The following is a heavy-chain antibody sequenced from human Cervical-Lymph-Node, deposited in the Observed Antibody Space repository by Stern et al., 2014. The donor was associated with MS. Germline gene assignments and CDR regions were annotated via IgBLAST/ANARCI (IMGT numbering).Heavy chain of an antibody. V-gene: IGHV3-30*18. D-gene: IGHD3-16*01. CDR1: GFTFSSYD. CDR2: LSYDGSNK. CDR3: AKGPVWNWYFDL. J-gene: IGHJ2*01. Sequence: VQLVESGGGVVQPGRSLRLSCAASGFTFSSYDMHWVRQAPGKGLEWVAVLSYDGSNKYYADSVQGRFTIPRDNSKNTLYLQMNSLRAEDTAVYYCAKGPVWNWYFDLWGRGTLVTVSS.